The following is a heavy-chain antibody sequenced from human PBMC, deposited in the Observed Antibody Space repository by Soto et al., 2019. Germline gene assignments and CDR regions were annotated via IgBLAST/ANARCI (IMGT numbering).Heavy chain of an antibody. CDR1: GFTVCNYA. D-gene: IGHD6-6*01. V-gene: IGHV3-23*01. Sequence: GGSLRISCATSGFTVCNYAMSWVRQAPGKGLEWVSGISGSGGSSYYADSVKGRFTISRDNSKNTLNLQMDSLRAEDTAVYYCAKKSIDSSGYSDYWGQGTVVTVSS. CDR2: ISGSGGSS. J-gene: IGHJ4*02. CDR3: AKKSIDSSGYSDY.